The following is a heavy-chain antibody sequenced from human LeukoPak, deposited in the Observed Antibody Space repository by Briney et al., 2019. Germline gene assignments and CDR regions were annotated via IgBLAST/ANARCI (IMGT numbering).Heavy chain of an antibody. CDR3: VRHNYGYDY. J-gene: IGHJ4*02. Sequence: SGGSLRLSCAPSGFTFNRYWMHWVRQAPGEGPVWVAHILNDGGSTSYADSVKGRFTISRDNAKNTLSLQMNSLRAEDTAVYYCVRHNYGYDYWGQGTPVTVSS. D-gene: IGHD5-18*01. CDR2: ILNDGGST. CDR1: GFTFNRYW. V-gene: IGHV3-74*01.